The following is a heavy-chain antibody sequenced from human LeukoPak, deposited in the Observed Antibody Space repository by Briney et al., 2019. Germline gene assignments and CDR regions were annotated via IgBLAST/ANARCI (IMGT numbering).Heavy chain of an antibody. CDR2: ISGYSGNT. J-gene: IGHJ4*02. D-gene: IGHD1-7*01. CDR1: GYTFTSYG. CDR3: ARDDGKWNYVANY. V-gene: IGHV1-18*01. Sequence: GASVKVSCKASGYTFTSYGISWVRQAPGQGLEWMGWISGYSGNTNYAQKLQGRVTMTTDTSTSTAYMELRSLRSNDTAVYFCARDDGKWNYVANYWGQGTLVTVSS.